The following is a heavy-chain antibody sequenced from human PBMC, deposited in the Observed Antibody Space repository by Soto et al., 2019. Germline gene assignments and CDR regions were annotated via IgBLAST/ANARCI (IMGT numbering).Heavy chain of an antibody. CDR2: TYYRSKWYN. D-gene: IGHD4-17*01. Sequence: KQSQTLSLTCAISGDSVSSNSAAWNWIRQSPSRGLEWLGRTYYRSKWYNDYAVSVKSRITINPDTSKNQFSLQLNSVTPEDTAVYYCARGDNPRHDYGDYVDYYYMDVWGKGTTVTVSS. CDR3: ARGDNPRHDYGDYVDYYYMDV. CDR1: GDSVSSNSAA. V-gene: IGHV6-1*01. J-gene: IGHJ6*03.